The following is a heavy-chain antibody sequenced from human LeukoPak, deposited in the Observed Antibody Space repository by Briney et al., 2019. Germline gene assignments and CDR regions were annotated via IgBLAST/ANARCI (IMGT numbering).Heavy chain of an antibody. D-gene: IGHD1-14*01. CDR1: GLTFSSHW. V-gene: IGHV3-74*01. CDR3: VTQQGGNPAY. CDR2: ITNDGSST. J-gene: IGHJ4*02. Sequence: GGSLRLSCAASGLTFSSHWMHWVRQAPGKGLVWVSRITNDGSSTTYADSVKGRFTISRDNAKNMLYLQVNSLRAVDTAVYYCVTQQGGNPAYWGQGTLVTVSS.